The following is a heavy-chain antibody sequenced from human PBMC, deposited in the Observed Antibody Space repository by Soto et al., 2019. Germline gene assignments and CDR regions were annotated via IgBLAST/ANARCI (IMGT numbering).Heavy chain of an antibody. CDR3: TRGRSSWREWIDY. D-gene: IGHD3-3*01. Sequence: HPGGSLRLSCTASGFTFGDYAMSWVRQAPGKGLEWVGFIRSEAYGGTTEYAASVKGRFTISRDDSKSIAYLQMNSLKTEDTAVYYCTRGRSSWREWIDYWGQGTLVTVS. CDR1: GFTFGDYA. CDR2: IRSEAYGGTT. V-gene: IGHV3-49*04. J-gene: IGHJ4*02.